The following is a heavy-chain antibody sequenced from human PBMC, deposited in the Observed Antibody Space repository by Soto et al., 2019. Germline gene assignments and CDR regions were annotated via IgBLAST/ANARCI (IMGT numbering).Heavy chain of an antibody. V-gene: IGHV4-31*03. Sequence: TSETLSLTCTVSGGSISSGGYYWSWIRQHPGKGLEWIGYIYYSGSTYYNPSLKSRVTISVDTSKNQFSLKLSSVTAADTAVYYCARVGGINAFDIWGQGTMVTVSS. CDR2: IYYSGST. CDR1: GGSISSGGYY. J-gene: IGHJ3*02. CDR3: ARVGGINAFDI. D-gene: IGHD3-10*01.